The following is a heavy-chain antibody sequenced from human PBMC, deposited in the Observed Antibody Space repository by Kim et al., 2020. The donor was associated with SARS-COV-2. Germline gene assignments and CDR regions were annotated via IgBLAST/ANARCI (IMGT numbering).Heavy chain of an antibody. CDR3: ARGLRDYYYYYGMDV. V-gene: IGHV1-8*01. CDR1: GYTFTSYD. CDR2: MNPNSGNT. J-gene: IGHJ6*02. Sequence: ASVKVSCKASGYTFTSYDINWVRQATGQGLEWMGWMNPNSGNTGYAQKFQGRVTMTRNTSISTAYMELSSLRSEDTAVYYCARGLRDYYYYYGMDVWGQGTTVTVSS.